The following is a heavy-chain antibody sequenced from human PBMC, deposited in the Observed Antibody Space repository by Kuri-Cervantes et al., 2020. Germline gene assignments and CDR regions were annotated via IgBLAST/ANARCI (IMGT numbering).Heavy chain of an antibody. CDR2: ISWNSGSI. J-gene: IGHJ6*02. D-gene: IGHD1-26*01. Sequence: GGSLRLSCAASGFTFDDYAMHWVRQAPGKGLEWVSGISWNSGSIGYADSVKGRFTISRDNAKNSLYLQMNSLRAEDTALYYCARDEGEWELERQYYYYGMDVWGQGTTVTVSS. CDR3: ARDEGEWELERQYYYYGMDV. V-gene: IGHV3-9*01. CDR1: GFTFDDYA.